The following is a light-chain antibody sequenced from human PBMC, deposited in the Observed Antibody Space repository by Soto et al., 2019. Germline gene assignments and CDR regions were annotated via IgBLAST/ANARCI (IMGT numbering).Light chain of an antibody. J-gene: IGKJ1*01. Sequence: DIQMPQSPSSLSASVGERVAITCLASQDIINYLNWYQQQPGKAPKHLIYDAANLETGVPSRFSRSGSGTDFTFTISSLQPSDIATYYCQQYDYRPQSFGQGTKVDIK. CDR1: QDIINY. V-gene: IGKV1-33*01. CDR2: DAA. CDR3: QQYDYRPQS.